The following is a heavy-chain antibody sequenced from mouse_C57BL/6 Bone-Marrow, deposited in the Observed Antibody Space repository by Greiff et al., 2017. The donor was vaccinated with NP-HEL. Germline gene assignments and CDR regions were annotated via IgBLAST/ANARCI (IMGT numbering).Heavy chain of an antibody. V-gene: IGHV3-6*01. J-gene: IGHJ2*01. Sequence: VQLKESGPGLVKPSQSLSLTCSVTGYSITSGYYWNWIRQFPGNKLEWMGYISYDGSNNYNPSLKNRISITRDTSKNQLFLKLNSVTTEDTATYYCARGYGSSPYFDYWGQGTTLTVSS. CDR1: GYSITSGYY. D-gene: IGHD1-1*01. CDR3: ARGYGSSPYFDY. CDR2: ISYDGSN.